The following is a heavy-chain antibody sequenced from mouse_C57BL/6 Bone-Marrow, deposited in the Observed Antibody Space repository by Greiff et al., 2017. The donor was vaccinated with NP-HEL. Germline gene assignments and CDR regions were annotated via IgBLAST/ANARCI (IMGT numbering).Heavy chain of an antibody. CDR2: IYPRSGNT. CDR3: VFGSSYVRAMDY. D-gene: IGHD1-1*01. Sequence: QVHVKQSGAELARPGASVKLSCKASGYTFTSYGISWVKQRTGQGLEWIGEIYPRSGNTYYNEKFKGKATLTADKSSSTAYMELRSLTSEDSAVYFCVFGSSYVRAMDYWGQGTSVTVSS. CDR1: GYTFTSYG. V-gene: IGHV1-81*01. J-gene: IGHJ4*01.